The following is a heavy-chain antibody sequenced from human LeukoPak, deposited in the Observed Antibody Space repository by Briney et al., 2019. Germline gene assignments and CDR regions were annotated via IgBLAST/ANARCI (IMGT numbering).Heavy chain of an antibody. V-gene: IGHV1-2*02. J-gene: IGHJ5*02. D-gene: IGHD3-16*01. CDR1: GYTFTGNY. CDR3: ARYVSATAWRNHWFDP. CDR2: INPNDGDT. Sequence: ASVKVSCKASGYTFTGNYIHWVRQAPGQGLEWMGWINPNDGDTKFAQRFQGRVTVTRDTSISTTYMELSGPRSDDTAMYYCARYVSATAWRNHWFDPWGQGTLVTVSS.